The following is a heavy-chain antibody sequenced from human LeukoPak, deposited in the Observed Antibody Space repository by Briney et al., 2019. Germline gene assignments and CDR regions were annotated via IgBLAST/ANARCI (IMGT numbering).Heavy chain of an antibody. CDR1: GFTFDDYA. J-gene: IGHJ3*02. Sequence: PGRSLRLSCAASGFTFDDYAMHWVRQAPGKGLEWVSGISWNSGSIVYADPVKGRFTISRDNAKNSLYLQMNSLRAEDTALYYCAKDTSVGATPDAFDIWGQGTMVTVSS. CDR3: AKDTSVGATPDAFDI. D-gene: IGHD1-26*01. V-gene: IGHV3-9*01. CDR2: ISWNSGSI.